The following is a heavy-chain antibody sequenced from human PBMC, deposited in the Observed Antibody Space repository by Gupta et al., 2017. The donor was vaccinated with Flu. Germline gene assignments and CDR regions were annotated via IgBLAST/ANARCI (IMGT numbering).Heavy chain of an antibody. J-gene: IGHJ4*02. V-gene: IGHV3-23*01. CDR2: ISDSGGST. Sequence: EVQLLESGGGLVQPGGSLRLSCAAPGFPFSSYALSWVRQAPGKGLEWVSGISDSGGSTYYADSVKGRFTISRDNSKNTLFLQMNSLRADDTAVYYCAKGYLKVGPDYWGQGTLVIVSS. CDR3: AKGYLKVGPDY. D-gene: IGHD1-26*01. CDR1: GFPFSSYA.